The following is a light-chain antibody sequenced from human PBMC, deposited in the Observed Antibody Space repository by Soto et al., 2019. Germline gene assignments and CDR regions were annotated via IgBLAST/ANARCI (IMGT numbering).Light chain of an antibody. V-gene: IGKV1-5*03. CDR3: QHYNSYSEA. CDR1: QSISSW. Sequence: DIQMTQSPSTLSASVGYRVTITCRASQSISSWLAWYQQKPGKAPKLLTFKASSLESGVPSRFSGSGSGTEFTLTISSLQPDDFATYYCQHYNSYSEAFGQGTRVDIK. CDR2: KAS. J-gene: IGKJ1*01.